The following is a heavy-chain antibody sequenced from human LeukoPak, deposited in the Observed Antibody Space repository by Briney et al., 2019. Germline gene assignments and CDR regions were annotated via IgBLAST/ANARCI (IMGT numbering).Heavy chain of an antibody. V-gene: IGHV3-11*01. CDR1: GFTFSDYQ. Sequence: GGSLRLSCAASGFTFSDYQMSWIRQAPGKGLEWVSYIRSSGSDTYYADSVKGRFTISRDNTKHALYLQMNSLRADDTAVYYCARSGANSGHTFGYWGQGTLVSVSS. CDR3: ARSGANSGHTFGY. J-gene: IGHJ4*02. CDR2: IRSSGSDT. D-gene: IGHD5-12*01.